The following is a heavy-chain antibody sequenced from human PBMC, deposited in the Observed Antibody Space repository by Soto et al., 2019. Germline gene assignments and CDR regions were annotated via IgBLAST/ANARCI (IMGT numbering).Heavy chain of an antibody. Sequence: GGSLRLSCVGSGFTFSSNWMTWVRQAPGKGLEWVGNIRQDGSEKNYVDSVKGRFTISRDNAKNSLYLQMNSLRAEDTDVYYCAREIVVARGASYFDYWGPGTLVTVSS. J-gene: IGHJ4*02. D-gene: IGHD2-2*01. CDR2: IRQDGSEK. CDR3: AREIVVARGASYFDY. CDR1: GFTFSSNW. V-gene: IGHV3-7*04.